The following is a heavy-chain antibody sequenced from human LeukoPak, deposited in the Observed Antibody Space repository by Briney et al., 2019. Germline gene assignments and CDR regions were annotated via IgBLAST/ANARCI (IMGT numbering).Heavy chain of an antibody. CDR3: ARRLSYYRGYYFDY. CDR1: GGSISSSNW. J-gene: IGHJ4*02. V-gene: IGHV4-4*02. Sequence: SETLSLTCAVSGGSISSSNWWSWVRQPPGKGLEWIGEIYHSGSTNYNPSLKSRVTISVDKSKNQFSLKLSSVTAADTAVYYCARRLSYYRGYYFDYWGQGTLVTVSS. CDR2: IYHSGST. D-gene: IGHD1-26*01.